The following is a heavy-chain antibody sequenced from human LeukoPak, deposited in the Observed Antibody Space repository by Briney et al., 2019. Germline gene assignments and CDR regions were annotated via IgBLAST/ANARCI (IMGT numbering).Heavy chain of an antibody. D-gene: IGHD2-15*01. V-gene: IGHV3-21*01. CDR3: ARDLGRRCSAGSCYYYSYYMDV. CDR2: ISSSSSYI. Sequence: GGSLRLSCAASGFTFSSYSMNWVRQAPGKGLEWVSSISSSSSYIYYADSVKGRFTISRDNAKNSLYLQMNSLRAEDTAVYYCARDLGRRCSAGSCYYYSYYMDVWGKGTTVTISS. J-gene: IGHJ6*03. CDR1: GFTFSSYS.